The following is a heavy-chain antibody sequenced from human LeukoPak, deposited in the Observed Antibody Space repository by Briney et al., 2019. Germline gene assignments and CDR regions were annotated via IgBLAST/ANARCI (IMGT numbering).Heavy chain of an antibody. J-gene: IGHJ4*02. CDR3: DRATRWAGFDF. CDR2: IYYSGST. V-gene: IGHV4-30-4*01. D-gene: IGHD5-24*01. CDR1: RGSISSGDKY. Sequence: SETLSLTCNVSRGSISSGDKYWSWIRQPPGKGLEWIGYIYYSGSTYYNPSLKSRLTISVDTSKNQLTLHLTSVTAADTAVYVCDRATRWAGFDFWGQGTLVTVSS.